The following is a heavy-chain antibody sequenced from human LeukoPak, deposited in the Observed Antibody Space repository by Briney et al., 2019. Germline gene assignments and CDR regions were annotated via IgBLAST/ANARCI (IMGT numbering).Heavy chain of an antibody. CDR3: ATEGPDIVVVPAAIPTVDAFDI. CDR1: GFAFSSYS. D-gene: IGHD2-2*01. V-gene: IGHV3-48*01. J-gene: IGHJ3*02. Sequence: GGSLRLSCAASGFAFSSYSMNWVRQAPGKGLEWVSYISGSSSTIYYADSVKGRFTISRDNAKNSLYLQMNSLRAEDTAVYYCATEGPDIVVVPAAIPTVDAFDIWGQGTMVTVSS. CDR2: ISGSSSTI.